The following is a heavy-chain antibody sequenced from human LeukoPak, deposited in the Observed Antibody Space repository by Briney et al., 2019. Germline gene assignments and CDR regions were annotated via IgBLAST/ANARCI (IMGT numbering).Heavy chain of an antibody. D-gene: IGHD3-10*01. Sequence: GGSLRLSCAASGFTVSTNYMSWVRQAPGKGLEWVSVIYTGGSTYYADSVKGRFIISRDNSKNTLYLQMNSLRAEDTAVYYCATHSGSYYKADYWGQGTLVTVSS. CDR1: GFTVSTNY. V-gene: IGHV3-53*01. CDR2: IYTGGST. J-gene: IGHJ4*02. CDR3: ATHSGSYYKADY.